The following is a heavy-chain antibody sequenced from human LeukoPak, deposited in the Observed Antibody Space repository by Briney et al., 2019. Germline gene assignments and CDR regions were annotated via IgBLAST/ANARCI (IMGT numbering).Heavy chain of an antibody. V-gene: IGHV1-18*01. D-gene: IGHD6-19*01. Sequence: ASVKVSCKASGYTFTSYDINWVRQATGQGLEWMGWISAYNGNTNYAQKLQGRVTMTTDTSTSTAYMELRSLRSDDTAVYYCATVRGWYSFDYWGQGTLVTVSS. J-gene: IGHJ4*02. CDR2: ISAYNGNT. CDR3: ATVRGWYSFDY. CDR1: GYTFTSYD.